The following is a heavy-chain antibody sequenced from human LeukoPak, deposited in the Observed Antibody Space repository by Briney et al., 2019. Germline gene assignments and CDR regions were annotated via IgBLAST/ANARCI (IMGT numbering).Heavy chain of an antibody. CDR3: ARDQYEVEDDSSGYPYYYYYGMDV. D-gene: IGHD3-22*01. J-gene: IGHJ6*02. Sequence: SETLSLTCTVSGGSISSGSYYWSWIRQPAGKGLEWIGRIYTSGSTNYNPSLKSRVTISVDTSKHQFSLKLSSVTAADTAVYYCARDQYEVEDDSSGYPYYYYYGMDVWGQGTTVTVSS. CDR1: GGSISSGSYY. CDR2: IYTSGST. V-gene: IGHV4-61*02.